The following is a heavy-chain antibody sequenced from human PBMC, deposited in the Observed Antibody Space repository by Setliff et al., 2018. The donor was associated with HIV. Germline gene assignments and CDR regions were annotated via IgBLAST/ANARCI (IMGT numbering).Heavy chain of an antibody. Sequence: SETLSLPCAVSGGSIMTGDWWSWVRQSPGKGLEWIGEISHSGSTFYDPSLKSRVTMSLDTSYNQFSLKLNSVTAADTAVYYCATGRLYYYMDVWGKGTTVTVSS. V-gene: IGHV4-4*02. J-gene: IGHJ6*03. CDR2: ISHSGST. D-gene: IGHD1-1*01. CDR3: ATGRLYYYMDV. CDR1: GGSIMTGDW.